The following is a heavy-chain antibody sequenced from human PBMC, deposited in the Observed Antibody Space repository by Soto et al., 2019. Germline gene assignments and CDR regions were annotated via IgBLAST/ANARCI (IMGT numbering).Heavy chain of an antibody. CDR2: ISAYNGNT. D-gene: IGHD3-3*01. J-gene: IGHJ4*02. CDR3: ARDFARNDFWSGYFRLTEYYFDY. CDR1: CYTFTSYG. Sequence: EASVHVSCKASCYTFTSYGISWVRPAPLQVLELMVWISAYNGNTNYAQKLQGRVTMTTDTSTSTAYMELRSLRSDDTAVYYCARDFARNDFWSGYFRLTEYYFDYWGQGTLVTVSS. V-gene: IGHV1-18*04.